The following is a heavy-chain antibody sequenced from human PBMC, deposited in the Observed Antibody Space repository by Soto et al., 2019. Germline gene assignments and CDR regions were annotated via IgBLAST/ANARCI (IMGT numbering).Heavy chain of an antibody. Sequence: ASVKVSCKVSGYTLTELSMHWVRQAPGKGLEWMGGFDPEDGETIYAQKFQGRVTMTEDTSTDTAYMELSSLRSEDTAVYYCAKEKPTTTCFDYWGPGTLVTVSS. CDR1: GYTLTELS. CDR2: FDPEDGET. CDR3: AKEKPTTTCFDY. V-gene: IGHV1-24*01. D-gene: IGHD1-1*01. J-gene: IGHJ4*02.